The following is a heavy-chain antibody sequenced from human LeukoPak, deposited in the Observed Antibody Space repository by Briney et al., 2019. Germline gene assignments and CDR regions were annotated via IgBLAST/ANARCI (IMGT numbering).Heavy chain of an antibody. CDR1: GFTFSSYG. Sequence: GGSLRLSCAASGFTFSSYGMHWVRQAPGKGLDWVAFIHHDGSNKYYADSVKGRFTISRDNSKSTLYLQMNSLRAEDTAVYYCARDYASGSYPRIYFEYWGQGTLDTVSS. V-gene: IGHV3-30*02. CDR2: IHHDGSNK. D-gene: IGHD3-10*01. CDR3: ARDYASGSYPRIYFEY. J-gene: IGHJ4*02.